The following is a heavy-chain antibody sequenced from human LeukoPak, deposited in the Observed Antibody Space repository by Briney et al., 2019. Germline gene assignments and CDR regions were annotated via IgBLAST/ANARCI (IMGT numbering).Heavy chain of an antibody. Sequence: SGGSLRLSCTASGFNFGDYPMNWVRQAPGKGLEWVGIIRSKAKGGTTDYAASVKGRFIISRDESKSIVYLQMNSLKSEDTAVYFCGRDLGTTETGDDFWGQGTLVTASS. CDR1: GFNFGDYP. D-gene: IGHD4-17*01. J-gene: IGHJ4*02. CDR3: GRDLGTTETGDDF. CDR2: IRSKAKGGTT. V-gene: IGHV3-49*04.